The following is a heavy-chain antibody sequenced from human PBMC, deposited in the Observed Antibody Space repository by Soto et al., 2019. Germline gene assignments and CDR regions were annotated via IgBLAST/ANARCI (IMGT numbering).Heavy chain of an antibody. V-gene: IGHV3-74*01. CDR1: GFTFSSYW. CDR2: INSDGSST. D-gene: IGHD2-2*01. CDR3: ARVGACWSTSCYSVFDP. J-gene: IGHJ5*02. Sequence: EVQLVESGGGLVQPGGSLRLSCAASGFTFSSYWMHWVRQVPGKGLVWVSRINSDGSSTTYADSVKGRFTISRDNAENTLYLQMKSLRAEDTGVYYCARVGACWSTSCYSVFDPWGQGTLVTVSS.